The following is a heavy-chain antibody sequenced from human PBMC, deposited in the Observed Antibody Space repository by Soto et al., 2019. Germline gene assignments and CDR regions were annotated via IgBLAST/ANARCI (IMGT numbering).Heavy chain of an antibody. CDR2: ISYDGSYK. D-gene: IGHD3-3*01. CDR1: GFTFSSYG. V-gene: IGHV3-30*18. J-gene: IGHJ6*02. CDR3: AKEHDFTYYYYGMDV. Sequence: PGGSLRLSCAASGFTFSSYGMHWVRQAPGKGLEWVAVISYDGSYKYYADSVKGRFTTSRDNSKNTLYLQMNSLRAEDTAVYYCAKEHDFTYYYYGMDVWGQGTTVTVSS.